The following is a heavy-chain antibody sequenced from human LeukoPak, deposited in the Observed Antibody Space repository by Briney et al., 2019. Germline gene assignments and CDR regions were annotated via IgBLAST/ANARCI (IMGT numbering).Heavy chain of an antibody. V-gene: IGHV3-30*04. CDR2: ISHDGNDK. Sequence: GGSLRLSCAASGFTFSTYTMYWVRQAPGKGLEWVAVISHDGNDKYYADSVEGRFTISRDNSKNTLFLQMNSLSDDDTAVYSCARITSFYYFDYWGQGTLVTVSS. D-gene: IGHD1-20*01. CDR3: ARITSFYYFDY. CDR1: GFTFSTYT. J-gene: IGHJ4*02.